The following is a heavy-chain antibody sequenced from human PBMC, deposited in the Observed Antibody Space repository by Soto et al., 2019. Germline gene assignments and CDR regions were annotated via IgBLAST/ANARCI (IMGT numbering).Heavy chain of an antibody. Sequence: QVQLQESGPGLVKPSQTLSLTCTVSGGSISSGDYYWSWIRQPPGKGLEWIGYIYYSGSTYYNPSLKSRVTLSVDTSKTQFSLKLSSVTAADTAVYYCARGQPAFGPRRSLRLLRFLEWFGSPVDYWGQGTLVTVSS. J-gene: IGHJ4*02. CDR1: GGSISSGDYY. CDR2: IYYSGST. V-gene: IGHV4-30-4*01. CDR3: ARGQPAFGPRRSLRLLRFLEWFGSPVDY. D-gene: IGHD3-3*01.